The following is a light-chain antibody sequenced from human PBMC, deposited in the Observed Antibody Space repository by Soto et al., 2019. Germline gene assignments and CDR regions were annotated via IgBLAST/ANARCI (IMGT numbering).Light chain of an antibody. Sequence: QSALTQPPSASGSPGQSVTISCTGTSSDFGGYNYVSWYQQHPGKAPKLVIYEVTKRPSGVPDRFSGYKSGNTASLTVSGLQADDEADYYCSSYVGSMVFGGGTKLTVL. CDR3: SSYVGSMV. CDR2: EVT. CDR1: SSDFGGYNY. J-gene: IGLJ2*01. V-gene: IGLV2-8*01.